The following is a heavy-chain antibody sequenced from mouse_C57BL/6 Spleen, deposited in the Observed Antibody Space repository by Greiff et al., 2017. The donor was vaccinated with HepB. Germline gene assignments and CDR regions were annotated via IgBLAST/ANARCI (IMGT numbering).Heavy chain of an antibody. Sequence: VQLKQSGPVLVKPGASVKMSCKASGYTFTDYYMNWVKQSHGKSLEWIGVINPYNGGTSYNQKFKGKATLTVDKSSSTAYMELNSLTSEDSAVYYCAREGTSEGYWGQGTTLTVSS. CDR3: AREGTSEGY. V-gene: IGHV1-19*01. CDR2: INPYNGGT. CDR1: GYTFTDYY. J-gene: IGHJ2*01.